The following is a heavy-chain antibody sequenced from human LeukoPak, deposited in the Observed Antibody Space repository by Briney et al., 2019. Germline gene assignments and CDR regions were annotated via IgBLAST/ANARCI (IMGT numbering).Heavy chain of an antibody. CDR2: ISAYNGNT. CDR3: ALTEDYYDSSGTGDY. J-gene: IGHJ4*02. CDR1: GYTFTSYG. D-gene: IGHD3-22*01. V-gene: IGHV1-18*01. Sequence: ASVEVSCKASGYTFTSYGISWVRQAPGQGLEWMGWISAYNGNTNYAQKLQGRVTMTTDTSTSTAYMELRSLRSDDTAVYYCALTEDYYDSSGTGDYWGQGTLVTVSS.